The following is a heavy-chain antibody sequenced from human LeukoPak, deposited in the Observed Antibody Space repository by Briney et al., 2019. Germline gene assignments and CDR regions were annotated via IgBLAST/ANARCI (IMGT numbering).Heavy chain of an antibody. Sequence: GGSLRLSCAASGFTFSSYSMNWVRQAPGKGLEWVSSISSSSSYIYYADSVKGQFTISRDNAKNSLYLQMNSLRAEDTAVYYCATATTVTRVGYWGQGTLVTVSS. CDR1: GFTFSSYS. J-gene: IGHJ4*02. CDR3: ATATTVTRVGY. D-gene: IGHD4-17*01. V-gene: IGHV3-21*01. CDR2: ISSSSSYI.